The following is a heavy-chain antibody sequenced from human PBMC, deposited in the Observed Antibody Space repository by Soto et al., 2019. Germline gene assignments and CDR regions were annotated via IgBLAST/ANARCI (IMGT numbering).Heavy chain of an antibody. Sequence: PGGSLRLSCEASGFTFSDYWMSWVRQAPGKGPEWVANIKFDGSEKQYVDSARGRFTISRDNSRNSLFLQMNSLRAGDTAVYYCVKDGGYCSSSTCYSPRNHYFDSWGQGTLVTVSS. CDR3: VKDGGYCSSSTCYSPRNHYFDS. CDR1: GFTFSDYW. J-gene: IGHJ4*02. V-gene: IGHV3-7*03. D-gene: IGHD2-2*01. CDR2: IKFDGSEK.